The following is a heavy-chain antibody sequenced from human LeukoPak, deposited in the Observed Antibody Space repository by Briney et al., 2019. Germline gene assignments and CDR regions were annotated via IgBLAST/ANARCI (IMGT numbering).Heavy chain of an antibody. V-gene: IGHV1-69*13. CDR2: IIPIFGTA. CDR1: GGTFSSYA. D-gene: IGHD2-2*01. CDR3: ARGTIVVVPAATYYYYYMDV. J-gene: IGHJ6*03. Sequence: ASVKVSCXASGGTFSSYAISWVRQAPGQGLEWMGGIIPIFGTANYAQKFQGRVTITADESTSTAYMELSSLRSEDTAVYYCARGTIVVVPAATYYYYYMDVWGKGTTVTVSS.